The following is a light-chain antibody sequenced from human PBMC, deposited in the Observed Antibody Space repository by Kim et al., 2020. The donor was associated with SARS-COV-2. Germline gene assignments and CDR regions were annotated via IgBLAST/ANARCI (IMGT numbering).Light chain of an antibody. CDR1: SGHRFNT. Sequence: SVRLTCPLNSGHRFNTIAWHQQRPEKGPRYLMKLNSDGSHSKGDEIPDRFSGSSSGAERYLTISSLQSEDEADYYCQTWGAGIIVFGGGTQLTVL. V-gene: IGLV4-69*01. J-gene: IGLJ2*01. CDR2: LNSDGSH. CDR3: QTWGAGIIV.